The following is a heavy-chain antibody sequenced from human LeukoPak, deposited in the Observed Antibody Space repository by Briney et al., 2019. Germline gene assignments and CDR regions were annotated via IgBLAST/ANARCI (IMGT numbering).Heavy chain of an antibody. CDR3: ARLRDYYDSSGYSGDDAFDI. J-gene: IGHJ3*02. CDR2: INHSGST. Sequence: PSETLSLTCTVSGGSISSSSYYWGWIRQPPGKGLEWIGEINHSGSTNYNPSLKSRVTISVDTSKNQFSLKLSSVTAADTAVYYCARLRDYYDSSGYSGDDAFDIWGQGTMVTVSS. V-gene: IGHV4-39*01. CDR1: GGSISSSSYY. D-gene: IGHD3-22*01.